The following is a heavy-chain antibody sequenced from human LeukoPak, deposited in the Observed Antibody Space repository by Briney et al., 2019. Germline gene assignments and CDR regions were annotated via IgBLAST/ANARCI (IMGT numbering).Heavy chain of an antibody. CDR2: IYHSGNT. V-gene: IGHV4-38-2*02. Sequence: PSETLSLTCNVSGYSISSGYYWGWIRQPPGKGLEWFASIYHSGNTYYNPSLKSRVTISVDTSKNQFSLKLSFVTADDTAVYYCVRGGGTVITPWFDPWGQGTLVTVSS. J-gene: IGHJ5*02. D-gene: IGHD2/OR15-2a*01. CDR1: GYSISSGYY. CDR3: VRGGGTVITPWFDP.